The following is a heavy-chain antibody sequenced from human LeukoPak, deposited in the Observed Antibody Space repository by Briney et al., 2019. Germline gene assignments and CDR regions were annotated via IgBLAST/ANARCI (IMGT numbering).Heavy chain of an antibody. CDR2: INPNSGGT. V-gene: IGHV1-2*02. CDR1: GHTFTGYY. D-gene: IGHD6-13*01. CDR3: ARAGSSWSQYNWFDP. Sequence: ASVKVSCKASGHTFTGYYMHWVRQAPGQGLEWMGWINPNSGGTNYAQKFQGRVTMTRDTSISTAYMELSRLRSDDTAVYYCARAGSSWSQYNWFDPWGQGTLVTVSS. J-gene: IGHJ5*02.